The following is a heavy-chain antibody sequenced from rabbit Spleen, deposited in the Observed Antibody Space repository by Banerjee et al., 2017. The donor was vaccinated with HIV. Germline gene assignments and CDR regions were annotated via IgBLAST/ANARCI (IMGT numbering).Heavy chain of an antibody. V-gene: IGHV1S7*01. CDR3: ARDGAGGSYFAL. D-gene: IGHD8-1*01. CDR2: IDPVFGST. CDR1: GFTLSSYY. J-gene: IGHJ4*01. Sequence: QLEESAGGLVQPGGSLKLSCKASGFTLSSYYMNWVRQAPGKGLEWIGYIDPVFGSTYYANWVNGRFSISRENAQNTVFLQMTSLTAADTATYFCARDGAGGSYFALWGPGTLVTVS.